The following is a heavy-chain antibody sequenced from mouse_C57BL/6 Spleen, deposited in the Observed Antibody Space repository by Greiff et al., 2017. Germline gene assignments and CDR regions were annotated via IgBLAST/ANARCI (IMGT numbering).Heavy chain of an antibody. CDR2: IYPGDGDT. D-gene: IGHD2-5*01. CDR3: ARDSNNAMDY. J-gene: IGHJ4*01. V-gene: IGHV1-82*01. Sequence: VQLQQSGPELVKPGASVKISCKASGYAFSSSWMNWVKQRPGKGLEWIGRIYPGDGDTNYNGKFKGKATLTADKSSSTAYMQLSSLTSEDSAVXFCARDSNNAMDYWGQGTSVTVSS. CDR1: GYAFSSSW.